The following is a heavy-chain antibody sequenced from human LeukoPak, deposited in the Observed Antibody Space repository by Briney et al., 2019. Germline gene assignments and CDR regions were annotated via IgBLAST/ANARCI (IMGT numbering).Heavy chain of an antibody. CDR2: IHHTGNT. J-gene: IGHJ4*02. CDR1: GSSITTYTH. Sequence: SETLSLTCTVSGSSITTYTHWGWIRQSPGKGLEWIASIHHTGNTYYNPSLESRVTISIDTSKNQFSLEVRSVTAADTAVYYCASQVRFGKSVGYFDSWGQGTLVTVSS. V-gene: IGHV4-38-2*02. CDR3: ASQVRFGKSVGYFDS. D-gene: IGHD3-10*01.